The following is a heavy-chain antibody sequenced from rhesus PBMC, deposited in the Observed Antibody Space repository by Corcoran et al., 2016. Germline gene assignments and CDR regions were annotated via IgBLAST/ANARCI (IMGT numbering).Heavy chain of an antibody. J-gene: IGHJ4*01. CDR3: VGGQRLERFDY. Sequence: QVQLQESGPGLVKPSETLSLTCAVSGGSISDSYYWNWIRQPPGMGLEWMGNIYGKSGTTYYNSSLKSRVTISKDTSTNQFFLRLSSVTATDTAVYYCVGGQRLERFDYWGQGVLVSVSS. D-gene: IGHD6-31*01. V-gene: IGHV4S9*01. CDR2: IYGKSGTT. CDR1: GGSISDSYY.